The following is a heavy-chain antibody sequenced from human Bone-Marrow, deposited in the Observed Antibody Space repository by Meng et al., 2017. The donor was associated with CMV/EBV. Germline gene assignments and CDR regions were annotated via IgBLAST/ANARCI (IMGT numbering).Heavy chain of an antibody. J-gene: IGHJ6*01. CDR1: GGSFSGYY. D-gene: IGHD3-3*01. Sequence: SETLSLTCAVYGGSFSGYYWSWIRQPPGKGLEWIGAISHSGRTNYNPSLKSRVTISIDTSKNQFSLKPTSVTAAETAVYYCARGEGSITTAKLLGFRHAKDYYYGMDVWGQGTTVTVSS. CDR3: ARGEGSITTAKLLGFRHAKDYYYGMDV. V-gene: IGHV4-34*01. CDR2: ISHSGRT.